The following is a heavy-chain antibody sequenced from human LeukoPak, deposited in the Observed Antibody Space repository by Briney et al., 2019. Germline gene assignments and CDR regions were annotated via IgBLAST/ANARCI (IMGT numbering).Heavy chain of an antibody. CDR3: ARDGWSDYGDINWFDP. V-gene: IGHV4-39*07. CDR1: GGSISSGTYY. CDR2: IYHSGGT. J-gene: IGHJ5*02. Sequence: SETLSLTCTVSGGSISSGTYYWGWIRQPPGKGLEWIGSIYHSGGTYYNPSLKSRVTISVDTSKNQFSLKLTSVTAADTAVYYCARDGWSDYGDINWFDPWGQGTLVTVSS. D-gene: IGHD4-17*01.